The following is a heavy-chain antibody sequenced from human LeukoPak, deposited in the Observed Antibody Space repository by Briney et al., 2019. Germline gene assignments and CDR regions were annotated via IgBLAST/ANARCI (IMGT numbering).Heavy chain of an antibody. Sequence: GGSLRLSCAASGFTFSSYAMSWVRQAPGKGLEWVSAISGSGGSTYYADSVKGRFTISRDNSKNTLYLQMNSLRAEDTAVYYCAKSYYYDSSGYYYTVATDYCGQGTLVTVSS. V-gene: IGHV3-23*01. D-gene: IGHD3-22*01. CDR2: ISGSGGST. CDR1: GFTFSSYA. CDR3: AKSYYYDSSGYYYTVATDY. J-gene: IGHJ4*02.